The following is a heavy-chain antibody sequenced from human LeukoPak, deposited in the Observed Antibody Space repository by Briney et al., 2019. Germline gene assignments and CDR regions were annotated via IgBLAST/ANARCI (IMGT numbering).Heavy chain of an antibody. J-gene: IGHJ6*03. V-gene: IGHV4-61*02. CDR2: IYTSGST. Sequence: PAETLSLTCTVSGGSISSGSYYWSWIRQPAGKGLEWIGRIYTSGSTNYNPSLKSRVTISVDTSKNQFSLKLSSVTAADTAVYYCARDTPHRYDILTGRGGGYYYYMDVWGKGTTVTISS. D-gene: IGHD3-9*01. CDR1: GGSISSGSYY. CDR3: ARDTPHRYDILTGRGGGYYYYMDV.